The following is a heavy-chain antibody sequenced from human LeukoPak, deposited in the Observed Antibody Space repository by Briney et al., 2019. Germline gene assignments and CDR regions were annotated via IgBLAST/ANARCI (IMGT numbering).Heavy chain of an antibody. CDR2: IDTAGRST. V-gene: IGHV3-74*01. Sequence: GGSLRLSCVASGFTFSDYWMHWVRQAPGKGLMWVSRIDTAGRSTSYVDSVKGRFTISRDNAKNSLYLQMNSLRAEDTAVYYCVRDLDSVAFFWGQGTLVTVSS. J-gene: IGHJ4*02. CDR1: GFTFSDYW. CDR3: VRDLDSVAFF. D-gene: IGHD1-1*01.